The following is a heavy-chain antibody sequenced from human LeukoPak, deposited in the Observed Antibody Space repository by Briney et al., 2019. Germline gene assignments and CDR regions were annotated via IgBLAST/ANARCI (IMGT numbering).Heavy chain of an antibody. V-gene: IGHV4-59*01. CDR2: IYYSGST. CDR3: ARGVNSGYFDY. CDR1: GGSISSYY. D-gene: IGHD1-26*01. J-gene: IGHJ4*02. Sequence: SETLSLTCTVSGGSISSYYWTWIRQPPGKGLEWMGYIYYSGSTNYNPSLKSRVTISVDTSKNQFPLKLTSVTAADTAVYYCARGVNSGYFDYCGQGTLVTVSS.